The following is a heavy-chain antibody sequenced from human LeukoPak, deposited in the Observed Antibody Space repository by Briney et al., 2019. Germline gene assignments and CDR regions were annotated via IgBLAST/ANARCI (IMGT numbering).Heavy chain of an antibody. J-gene: IGHJ4*02. CDR1: GGSISNYY. CDR3: ARLSRNYYGSGTYLYYSDY. D-gene: IGHD3-10*01. CDR2: IYYSGST. Sequence: KPSETLSLTCTVSGGSISNYYWSWIRQPPGKGLEWIGYIYYSGSTNYNPSLKSRVTILVDTSKNQFSLKLSSVTAADTAVNYCARLSRNYYGSGTYLYYSDYWGQGTLVTVSS. V-gene: IGHV4-59*08.